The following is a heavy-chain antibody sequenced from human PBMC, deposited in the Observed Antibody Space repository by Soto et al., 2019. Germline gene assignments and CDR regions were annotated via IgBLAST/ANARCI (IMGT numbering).Heavy chain of an antibody. V-gene: IGHV3-53*01. J-gene: IGHJ4*02. CDR1: GFNFIRKY. Sequence: EVQLVESGGGLIQPGGSLRLPCAASGFNFIRKYMIWVRQAPGKGLEWVSILYSGGTTYYADSVKGRFTISRDTSENTLYVQMNSLRAEDTAVYYCARGLYDSGSFYFDFWGQGTLVTVSS. CDR2: LYSGGTT. D-gene: IGHD3-10*01. CDR3: ARGLYDSGSFYFDF.